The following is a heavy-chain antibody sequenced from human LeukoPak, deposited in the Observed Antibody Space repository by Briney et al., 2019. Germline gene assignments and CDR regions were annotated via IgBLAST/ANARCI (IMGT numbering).Heavy chain of an antibody. Sequence: PGGSLRLSCAASGFTFSSYSMNWVRQAPGKGLEWVAYISAGSSTIYYADSVKGRFTISRDNSKNTLYLQMNSLRAEDTAVYYCAKVRCSSTSCLYYYYYGMDVWGQGTTVTVSS. CDR1: GFTFSSYS. CDR3: AKVRCSSTSCLYYYYYGMDV. CDR2: ISAGSSTI. J-gene: IGHJ6*02. D-gene: IGHD2-2*01. V-gene: IGHV3-48*01.